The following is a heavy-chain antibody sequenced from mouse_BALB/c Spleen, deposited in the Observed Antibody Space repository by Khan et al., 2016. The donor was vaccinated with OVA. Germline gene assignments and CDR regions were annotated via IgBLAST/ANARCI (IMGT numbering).Heavy chain of an antibody. D-gene: IGHD1-1*01. CDR3: ARGGYGTSGAF. CDR2: IYPGSSNT. CDR1: GYTFTDYV. V-gene: IGHV1-81*01. J-gene: IGHJ3*01. Sequence: VQLQESGPELVKPGASVKMSCKASGYTFTDYVLTWVKQRTGQGLEWIGEIYPGSSNTYYNEKLKGRATLTADKSSNTAYMQLSSLTSEDSAVYFWARGGYGTSGAFWGQGTLVTVSA.